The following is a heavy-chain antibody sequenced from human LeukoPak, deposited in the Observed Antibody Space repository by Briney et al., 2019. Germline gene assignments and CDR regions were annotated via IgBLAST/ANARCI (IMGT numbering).Heavy chain of an antibody. CDR2: INPNSGGT. Sequence: ASVKVSCKASGYTFTGYYMHWVRQAPGQGLEWMGWINPNSGGTNYAQKFQGRVTMTRDTSISTAYMELSRLRSDDTAVYYCARVQNIVENFDYWRQGTLVTVSS. CDR1: GYTFTGYY. CDR3: ARVQNIVENFDY. V-gene: IGHV1-2*02. J-gene: IGHJ4*02. D-gene: IGHD5-12*01.